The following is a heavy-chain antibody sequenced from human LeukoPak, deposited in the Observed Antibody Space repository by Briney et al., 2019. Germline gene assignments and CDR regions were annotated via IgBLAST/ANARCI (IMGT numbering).Heavy chain of an antibody. Sequence: ASVKVSCKASGYTFTGCYMHWVRQAPGQGLEWMGWINPNSGGTNYAQKFQGRVTMTRDTSISTAYMELSRLRSEDTAVYYCARERTRRVVVLAAMLHWGQGTLVTVSS. V-gene: IGHV1-2*02. CDR3: ARERTRRVVVLAAMLH. CDR1: GYTFTGCY. CDR2: INPNSGGT. J-gene: IGHJ4*02. D-gene: IGHD2-2*01.